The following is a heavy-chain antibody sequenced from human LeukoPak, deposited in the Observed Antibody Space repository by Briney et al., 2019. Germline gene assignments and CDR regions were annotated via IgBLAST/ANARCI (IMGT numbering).Heavy chain of an antibody. D-gene: IGHD3-22*01. CDR3: ARDDGYDSSGY. CDR1: GFTFSSYA. CDR2: INSDGSST. J-gene: IGHJ4*02. V-gene: IGHV3-74*01. Sequence: PGGSLRLSCAASGFTFSSYAMSWVRQAPGKGLVWVSRINSDGSSTSYADSEKGRFTIYRDNAKNTLYLQMNSLRAEDTAVYYCARDDGYDSSGYWGQGTLVTVSS.